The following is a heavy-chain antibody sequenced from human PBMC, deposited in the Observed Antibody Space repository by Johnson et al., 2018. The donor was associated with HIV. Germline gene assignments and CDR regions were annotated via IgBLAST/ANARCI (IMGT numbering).Heavy chain of an antibody. CDR3: AIVLGQWGGVFEI. CDR1: GFIFSSYG. V-gene: IGHV3-30*03. D-gene: IGHD2-8*02. J-gene: IGHJ3*02. Sequence: QVQLVESGGGVVQPGGSLRLSCAASGFIFSSYGIHWVRQAPGKGLQWVGIISSDGSIKYYADSVKGRFTISRDNSKNTLYMQMNSLRVEATAVYYCAIVLGQWGGVFEIGGHGTMVTVSS. CDR2: ISSDGSIK.